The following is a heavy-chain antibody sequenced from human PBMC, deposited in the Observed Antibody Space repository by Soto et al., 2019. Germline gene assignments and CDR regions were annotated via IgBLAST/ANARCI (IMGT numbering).Heavy chain of an antibody. V-gene: IGHV4-39*07. Sequence: LTCTVSGGSISSSSYYWSWIRQPPGKGLEWIGEINHSGITNYNPSLKSRVTISVDTSKNQFSLKLSPVTAADTAVYYCARGRKGRYFDYWGQGTLVTVSS. J-gene: IGHJ4*02. CDR3: ARGRKGRYFDY. CDR2: INHSGIT. CDR1: GGSISSSSYY.